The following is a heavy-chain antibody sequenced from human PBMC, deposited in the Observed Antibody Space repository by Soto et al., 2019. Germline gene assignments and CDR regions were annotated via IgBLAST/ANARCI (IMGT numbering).Heavy chain of an antibody. Sequence: ASVKVSCKASGYTFTSYDINWVRQATGQWLEWMGWMNPNSGNTGYAQKFQGRVTMTRNTSISTAYMELSSLRSEDTAVYYCARGLLAATIMGNLWGQGTLVTVSS. CDR3: ARGLLAATIMGNL. D-gene: IGHD2-15*01. V-gene: IGHV1-8*01. J-gene: IGHJ4*02. CDR1: GYTFTSYD. CDR2: MNPNSGNT.